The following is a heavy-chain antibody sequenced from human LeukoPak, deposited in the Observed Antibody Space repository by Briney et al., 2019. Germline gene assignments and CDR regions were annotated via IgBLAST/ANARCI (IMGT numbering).Heavy chain of an antibody. V-gene: IGHV3-30*02. D-gene: IGHD3-22*01. CDR2: IRYDGSNK. CDR1: GFTFSSYG. Sequence: GGSLRLSCAASGFTFSSYGIHWVRQAPGKGLEWVAFIRYDGSNKHYADSVKGRFTISRDNSKNTLYLQMNSLRAEDTAVYYCAKDYYDSSGYYYVEVYYFDYWGQGTLVTVSS. J-gene: IGHJ4*02. CDR3: AKDYYDSSGYYYVEVYYFDY.